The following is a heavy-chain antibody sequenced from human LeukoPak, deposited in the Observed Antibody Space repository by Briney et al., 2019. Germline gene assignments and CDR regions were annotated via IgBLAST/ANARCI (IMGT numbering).Heavy chain of an antibody. CDR1: GFTFSSYA. CDR2: LSGSGGRP. J-gene: IGHJ4*02. Sequence: PGGSLRLSCAASGFTFSSYAIGGVRRAPGRGLEGSQPLSGSGGRPSYAASVRGRFPISRANPKNPLYLQLNTRRPEDPPVYTCAKVWSGSGSSLSSWGQGPLVTVSS. V-gene: IGHV3-23*01. D-gene: IGHD3-10*01. CDR3: AKVWSGSGSSLSS.